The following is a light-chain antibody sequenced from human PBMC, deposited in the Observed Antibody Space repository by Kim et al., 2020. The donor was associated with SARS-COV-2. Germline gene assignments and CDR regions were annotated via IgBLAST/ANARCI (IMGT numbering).Light chain of an antibody. Sequence: LVFTRPPVALPLAPRERTTISCMASQSFSSYLAWYQQKPGEAARLLIYDASNRATGIPARFSGSASGTDFTLTISSLEPEDFAVYYCQQRSTFPLTSGGGTKVDIK. CDR3: QQRSTFPLT. CDR1: QSFSSY. CDR2: DAS. V-gene: IGKV3-11*01. J-gene: IGKJ4*02.